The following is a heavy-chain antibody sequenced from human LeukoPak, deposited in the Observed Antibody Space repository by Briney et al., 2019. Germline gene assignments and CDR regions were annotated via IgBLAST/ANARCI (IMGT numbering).Heavy chain of an antibody. D-gene: IGHD3-22*01. CDR3: ARTADYYDSSGYQYFQH. CDR1: GFTFSSYA. V-gene: IGHV3-30-3*01. J-gene: IGHJ1*01. CDR2: ISYDGSNK. Sequence: GGSLRLSCAASGFTFSSYAMHWVRQAPGKGLEWVAVISYDGSNKYYADSVKGRFTISRDNSKNTLYLQMNSLRAEDTAVYYCARTADYYDSSGYQYFQHRGQGTLVTVSS.